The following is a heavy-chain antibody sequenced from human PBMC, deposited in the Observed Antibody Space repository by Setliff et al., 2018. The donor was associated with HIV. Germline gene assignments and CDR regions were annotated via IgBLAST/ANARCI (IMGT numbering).Heavy chain of an antibody. D-gene: IGHD1-26*01. CDR2: IYYSGST. CDR3: ARGSQWELLPYFDY. CDR1: GGSISSSSYY. V-gene: IGHV4-39*07. J-gene: IGHJ4*02. Sequence: SETLSLTCTVSGGSISSSSYYWGWIRQPPGKGLEWIGTIYYSGSTYYNPSLKSRVTISVDTSKNQFSLKLSSVTAADTAVFYCARGSQWELLPYFDYWGQGTLVTVSS.